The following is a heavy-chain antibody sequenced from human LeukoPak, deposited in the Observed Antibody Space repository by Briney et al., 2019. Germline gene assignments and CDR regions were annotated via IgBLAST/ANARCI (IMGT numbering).Heavy chain of an antibody. J-gene: IGHJ4*02. CDR2: INHSGST. D-gene: IGHD6-13*01. V-gene: IGHV4-34*01. CDR3: ARDPSWYVGKAFDY. CDR1: GGSFSGYY. Sequence: SETLSLTCAVYGGSFSGYYWSWLRQPPGKGLEWIGEINHSGSTNYNPSLKSRVTISVDTSKNQFSLKLSSVTAADMAVYYCARDPSWYVGKAFDYWGQGTLVTVSS.